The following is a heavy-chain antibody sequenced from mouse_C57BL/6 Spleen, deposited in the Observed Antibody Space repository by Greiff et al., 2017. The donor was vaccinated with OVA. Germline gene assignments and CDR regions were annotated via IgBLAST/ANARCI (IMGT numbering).Heavy chain of an antibody. CDR2: IIPSNGGT. CDR3: ARDYYCCGGTAMDY. Sequence: VQLQQPGTELVKPGASVKLSCKASGYTFTSYWMHWVKRRPGQGLEWIGNIIPSNGGTNYNEKFKSTATMTVDNSSSTAYMKLSSLTSEDSAVYYCARDYYCCGGTAMDYWGQGTSVTVSS. V-gene: IGHV1-53*01. CDR1: GYTFTSYW. J-gene: IGHJ4*01. D-gene: IGHD1-1*01.